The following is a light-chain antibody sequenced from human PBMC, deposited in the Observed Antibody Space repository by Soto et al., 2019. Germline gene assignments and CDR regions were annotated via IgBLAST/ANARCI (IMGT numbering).Light chain of an antibody. CDR1: SSDVGDYNY. J-gene: IGLJ3*02. V-gene: IGLV2-14*01. CDR3: SSYTSSSTLV. CDR2: EVS. Sequence: QSVLTQPASVSGSPGQSITISCTGTSSDVGDYNYVSWYQQHPGKAPKLMISEVSNRPSGVSNRFSGSKSDNTASLTISGLQADDEADYYCSSYTSSSTLVFGGGTQLTVL.